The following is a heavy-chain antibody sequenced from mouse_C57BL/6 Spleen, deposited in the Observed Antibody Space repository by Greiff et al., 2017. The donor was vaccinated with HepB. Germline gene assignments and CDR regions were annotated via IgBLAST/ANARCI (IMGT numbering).Heavy chain of an antibody. CDR2: ISDGGSYT. J-gene: IGHJ2*01. CDR1: GFTFSSYA. CDR3: AREGDDYEGYYFDY. V-gene: IGHV5-4*01. Sequence: EVQGVESGGGLVKPGGSLKLSCAASGFTFSSYAMSWVRQTPEKRLEWVATISDGGSYTYYPDNVKGRFTISRDNAKNNLYLQMSHLKSEDTAMYYCAREGDDYEGYYFDYWGQGTTLTVSS. D-gene: IGHD2-4*01.